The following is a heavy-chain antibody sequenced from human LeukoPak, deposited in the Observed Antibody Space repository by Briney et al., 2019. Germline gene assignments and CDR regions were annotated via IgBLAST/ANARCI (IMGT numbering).Heavy chain of an antibody. D-gene: IGHD3-3*01. J-gene: IGHJ5*02. CDR3: ARVHDFWSGYWFDP. CDR2: INYTGST. Sequence: SETLSLTCAVYGGSFSGYSWSWIRQPPGKGLEWIGEINYTGSTNYNPSLKSRVTISEDTSNNQFSLKLSSVTAADTAVYYCARVHDFWSGYWFDPWGQGTLVTVSS. CDR1: GGSFSGYS. V-gene: IGHV4-34*01.